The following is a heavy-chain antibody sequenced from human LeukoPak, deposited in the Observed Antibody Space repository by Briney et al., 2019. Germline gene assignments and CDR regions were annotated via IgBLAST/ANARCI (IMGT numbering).Heavy chain of an antibody. CDR1: GFSVSSNY. CDR3: ARVEVGAFDY. D-gene: IGHD1-26*01. CDR2: IYSGGST. J-gene: IGHJ4*02. V-gene: IGHV3-66*01. Sequence: GGSLRLSCAASGFSVSSNYMSWVRQAPGKGLEWVSLIYSGGSTYYADSVKGRFTISRDNPKNTLYLQMNSLRAEDTAVYYCARVEVGAFDYWGQGTLVTVSS.